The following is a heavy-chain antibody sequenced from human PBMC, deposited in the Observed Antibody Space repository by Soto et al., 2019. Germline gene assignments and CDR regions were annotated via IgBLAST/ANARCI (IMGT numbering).Heavy chain of an antibody. CDR3: SRRRKADSYYFYMDV. V-gene: IGHV3-49*03. J-gene: IGHJ6*03. Sequence: GGSLRLSCTASGFTFGDYAMSWFRQAPGKGLEWVGFIRSKAFAETTQYAASVKGRFTISRDDSKSIAYLQMNSLKTEDTAVYYCSRRRKADSYYFYMDVWGKGTTVTVSS. CDR1: GFTFGDYA. CDR2: IRSKAFAETT. D-gene: IGHD6-13*01.